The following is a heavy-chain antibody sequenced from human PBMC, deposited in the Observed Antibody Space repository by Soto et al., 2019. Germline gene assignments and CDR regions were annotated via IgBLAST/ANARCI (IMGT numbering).Heavy chain of an antibody. CDR2: IYYSGST. D-gene: IGHD2-2*01. CDR1: GGSISSSSYY. CDR3: ARRCSSTSCYGAYYYYGMDV. Sequence: SETLSLTCTVSGGSISSSSYYWGWTRQPPGKGLEWIGSIYYSGSTYYNPSLKSRVTISVDTSKNQFSLKLSSVTAADTAVYYCARRCSSTSCYGAYYYYGMDVWGQGTTVTVSS. V-gene: IGHV4-39*01. J-gene: IGHJ6*02.